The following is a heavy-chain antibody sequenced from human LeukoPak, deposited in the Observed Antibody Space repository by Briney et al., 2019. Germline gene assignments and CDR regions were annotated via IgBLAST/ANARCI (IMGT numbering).Heavy chain of an antibody. Sequence: GGSLRLSCAASGFTSSSYAMSWVRQAPGKGLEWVSAISGSGGSTYYADSVKGRFTISRDNSKNTLYLQMNSLRAEDTAVYYCAKTVQWELLLDYFDYWGQGTLVTVSS. D-gene: IGHD1-26*01. J-gene: IGHJ4*02. V-gene: IGHV3-23*01. CDR3: AKTVQWELLLDYFDY. CDR1: GFTSSSYA. CDR2: ISGSGGST.